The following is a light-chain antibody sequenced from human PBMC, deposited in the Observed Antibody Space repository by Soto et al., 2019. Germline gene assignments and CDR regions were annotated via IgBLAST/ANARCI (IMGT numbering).Light chain of an antibody. Sequence: DIQMTQSPSTLSASVGDTVTVTCRASQSVSGWLAWYQQKPGEASKLLIYDASALPRGVPSRFSGSGSGTKFPLPIASLQPDDFATYYCQQYETFSGTFGPGTKVDIK. CDR3: QQYETFSGT. V-gene: IGKV1-5*01. J-gene: IGKJ1*01. CDR2: DAS. CDR1: QSVSGW.